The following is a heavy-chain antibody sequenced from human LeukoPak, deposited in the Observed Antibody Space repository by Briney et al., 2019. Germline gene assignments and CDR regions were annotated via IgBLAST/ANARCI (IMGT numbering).Heavy chain of an antibody. CDR3: ARLYCSSTSCHLDY. J-gene: IGHJ4*02. CDR1: GGSISSYY. CDR2: IYYSGST. D-gene: IGHD2-2*01. V-gene: IGHV4-59*01. Sequence: PSETLSLTCTVSGGSISSYYWSWIRQPPGKGLEWIGYIYYSGSTNYNPSLKSRATISVGTSKNQFSLKLSSVTAADTAVYYCARLYCSSTSCHLDYWGQGTLVTVSS.